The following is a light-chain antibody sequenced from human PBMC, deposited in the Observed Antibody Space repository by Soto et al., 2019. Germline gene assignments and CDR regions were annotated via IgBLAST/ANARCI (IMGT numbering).Light chain of an antibody. V-gene: IGKV3-20*01. CDR3: QQYDGSPRT. CDR1: QSLNSNS. J-gene: IGKJ1*01. CDR2: NVY. Sequence: EIVLTQSPGTLSVSPGERATLSCRASQSLNSNSLAWYQQKPGQAPRLLIYNVYNRASGIPDRFSGSGSGTDFTLTISRLEPEDFVVYHCQQYDGSPRTFGLGTKVEVK.